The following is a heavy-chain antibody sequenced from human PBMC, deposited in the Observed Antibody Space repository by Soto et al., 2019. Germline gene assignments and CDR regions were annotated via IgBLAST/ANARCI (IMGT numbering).Heavy chain of an antibody. CDR2: VYHSGST. CDR3: ARQTTIISPRGVVITYGGPFDP. J-gene: IGHJ5*02. D-gene: IGHD3-10*01. V-gene: IGHV4-31*03. CDR1: GDSITSGGYY. Sequence: QVQLQVSGPGLVKPSQTLSLTCNVSGDSITSGGYYWSWIRQQPGKGLEWIGYVYHSGSTYYNPSLATRTTIPPHTPKTPFPLTLSSVTVADTAVYYCARQTTIISPRGVVITYGGPFDPWGQGTLVTVSS.